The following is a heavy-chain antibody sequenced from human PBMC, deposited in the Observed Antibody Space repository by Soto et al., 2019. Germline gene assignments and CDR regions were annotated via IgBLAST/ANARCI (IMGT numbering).Heavy chain of an antibody. Sequence: PSETLSLTCTVSGGSISSGGYYWSWIRQHPGKGLEWIGYIYYSGSTYYNPSLKSRVTISVDTSKNQFSLKLSSVTAADTAVYYCARDLGCSSTSCYDDYYYYGMDVWGQGTTVT. V-gene: IGHV4-31*03. CDR1: GGSISSGGYY. CDR2: IYYSGST. J-gene: IGHJ6*02. CDR3: ARDLGCSSTSCYDDYYYYGMDV. D-gene: IGHD2-2*01.